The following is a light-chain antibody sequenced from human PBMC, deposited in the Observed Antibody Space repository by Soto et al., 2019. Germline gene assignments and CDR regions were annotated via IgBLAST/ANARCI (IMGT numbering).Light chain of an antibody. CDR1: QGISTL. V-gene: IGKV3-15*01. Sequence: EIVLTQSPATLSVSPGERATLFCRASQGISTLLAWYQQKPGQAPRLLIYAASTRAAGIPARFSGSGSGTDFTLTISSLQSEDFAIYYCQQYYDWPITFCQGTRLYSK. J-gene: IGKJ5*01. CDR3: QQYYDWPIT. CDR2: AAS.